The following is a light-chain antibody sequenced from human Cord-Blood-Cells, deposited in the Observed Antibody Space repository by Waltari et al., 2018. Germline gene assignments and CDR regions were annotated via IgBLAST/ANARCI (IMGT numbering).Light chain of an antibody. CDR1: QSISSW. CDR3: QQYNSYSSWP. V-gene: IGKV1-5*03. CDR2: KAS. J-gene: IGKJ1*01. Sequence: DIQMTQSPSTLSASVGDRVTITCRASQSISSWLAGYQQKPGKAPKLLIYKASSLESGFPSRFSGSGSGTEFTLTIRSLQPDDFATYHCQQYNSYSSWPFGQGTKVEIK.